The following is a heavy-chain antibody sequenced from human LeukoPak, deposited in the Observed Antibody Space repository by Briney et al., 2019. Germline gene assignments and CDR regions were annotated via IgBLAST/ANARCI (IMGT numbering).Heavy chain of an antibody. CDR2: FSGSGGST. CDR1: GFTFSSYA. J-gene: IGHJ4*02. Sequence: GGSLRLSCAASGFTFSSYAMSWVRQAPGKGLELVSAFSGSGGSTYYADSVKGRFTISRDNSKNTLYLQMNSLRAEDTAVYYCAKRALVFGVVITGYFDYWGQGTLVTVSS. D-gene: IGHD3-3*01. V-gene: IGHV3-23*01. CDR3: AKRALVFGVVITGYFDY.